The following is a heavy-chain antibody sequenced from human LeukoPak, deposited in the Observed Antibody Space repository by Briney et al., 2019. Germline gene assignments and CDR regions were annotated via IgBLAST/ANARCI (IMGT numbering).Heavy chain of an antibody. CDR2: IIPIFGTA. CDR3: ARSGVVPAAIIAVGAFDI. J-gene: IGHJ3*02. Sequence: ASVKVSCKASGGTFSSYAISWVRQAPGQGLEWMGGIIPIFGTANYAQKFQGRVTITADESTSTAYMELSSLRSEDTAVYYCARSGVVPAAIIAVGAFDIWGQGTMVTVSS. CDR1: GGTFSSYA. D-gene: IGHD2-2*01. V-gene: IGHV1-69*01.